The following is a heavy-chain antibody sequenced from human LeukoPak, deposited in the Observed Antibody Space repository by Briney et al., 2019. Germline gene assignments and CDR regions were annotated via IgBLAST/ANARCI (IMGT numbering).Heavy chain of an antibody. D-gene: IGHD4-11*01. J-gene: IGHJ5*02. Sequence: SETLSLTCTVSGGSISSSSYYWGWIRQPPGKGLEWIGSIYYSGSTYYNPSLKSRVTISVDSSKNQFSLKLSSVTAADTAVYYCARRWSLQSRSGRNNWFDPWGQGTLVTVSS. V-gene: IGHV4-39*01. CDR3: ARRWSLQSRSGRNNWFDP. CDR1: GGSISSSSYY. CDR2: IYYSGST.